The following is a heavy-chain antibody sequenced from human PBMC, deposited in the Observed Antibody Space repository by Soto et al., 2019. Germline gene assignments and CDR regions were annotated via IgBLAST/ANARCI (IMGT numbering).Heavy chain of an antibody. CDR3: AKGGGSDTTGWYNDY. V-gene: IGHV4-4*08. Sequence: QVQLQESGPGLVKPSETMSLTCTVSGVSLSNSYCSWPRPPPGKGLEWIGHIWSSGSTNYTPSLRSRVRLGLDTSNNQVSLQLGSVTATDAAGDYCAKGGGSDTTGWYNDYWGQGTLVTGSS. J-gene: IGHJ4*02. CDR1: GVSLSNSY. CDR2: IWSSGST. D-gene: IGHD6-19*01.